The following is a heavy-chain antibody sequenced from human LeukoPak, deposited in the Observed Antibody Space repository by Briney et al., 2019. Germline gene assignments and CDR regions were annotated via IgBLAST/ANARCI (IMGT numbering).Heavy chain of an antibody. CDR3: ARSMVVTAFDI. CDR1: GGSISSGDYY. CDR2: IYYSGST. D-gene: IGHD2-21*02. Sequence: SETLSLTRTVSGGSISSGDYYWSWIRQPPGKGLEGIGYIYYSGSTYYNPSLKSRVTISVDTSKKQFSLKLSSVTAADTAVYYCARSMVVTAFDIWGQGTMVTVSS. J-gene: IGHJ3*02. V-gene: IGHV4-30-4*08.